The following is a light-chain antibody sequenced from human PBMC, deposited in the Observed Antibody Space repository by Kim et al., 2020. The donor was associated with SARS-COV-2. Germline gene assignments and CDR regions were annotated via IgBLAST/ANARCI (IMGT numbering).Light chain of an antibody. V-gene: IGLV1-47*01. CDR2: ANN. CDR3: AVWDDSLKGWV. Sequence: QSVLTQPPSASGTPGQRVTISCSGSSSNIGRNYVYWYQQLPGMAPKLLIYANNQRPSGVPDRFSGSKSGTSASLAISGLRSEDEADYYCAVWDDSLKGWVFGGGNQLTVL. CDR1: SSNIGRNY. J-gene: IGLJ3*02.